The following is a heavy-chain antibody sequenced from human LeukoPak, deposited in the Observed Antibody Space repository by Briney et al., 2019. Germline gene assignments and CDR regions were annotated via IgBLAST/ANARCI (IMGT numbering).Heavy chain of an antibody. V-gene: IGHV1-69*13. CDR3: ARGLGDTFCSGGSCYSDY. Sequence: SVKVSCKAFGGSLSTYVISWVRQAPGQGLEWMGAIIPIFGTTNYAQRFQDRVTITADESTSTAYMELGSLISGDTAMYYCARGLGDTFCSGGSCYSDYWGQGTLVTVSS. J-gene: IGHJ4*02. CDR2: IIPIFGTT. CDR1: GGSLSTYV. D-gene: IGHD2-15*01.